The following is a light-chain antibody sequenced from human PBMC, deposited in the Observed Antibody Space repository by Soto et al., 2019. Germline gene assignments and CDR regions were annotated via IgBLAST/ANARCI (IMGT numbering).Light chain of an antibody. Sequence: AIRMTQSPFSLSASTGDRVTITCRASQGISSYLAWYQQKPGKAPKLLIYAASTLQSGVPSRFSGSGSGTDFTLTITCLQSEDFATYYCQQYYSGGTFGQGTKVEIK. J-gene: IGKJ1*01. CDR1: QGISSY. CDR2: AAS. V-gene: IGKV1-8*01. CDR3: QQYYSGGT.